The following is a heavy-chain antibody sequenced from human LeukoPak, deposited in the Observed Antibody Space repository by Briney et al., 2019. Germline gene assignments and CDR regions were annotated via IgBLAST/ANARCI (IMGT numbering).Heavy chain of an antibody. Sequence: PGGSLRLSCAASGFTVSSNYMSWVRQAPGKGLEWVSVIYSGGSTYYADSVKGRFTISRDNSKNTLYLQMNSLRAEDTAVYYCARPHYGSGSYPSDYWGQGTLVTVSS. D-gene: IGHD3-10*01. CDR3: ARPHYGSGSYPSDY. J-gene: IGHJ4*02. V-gene: IGHV3-66*04. CDR2: IYSGGST. CDR1: GFTVSSNY.